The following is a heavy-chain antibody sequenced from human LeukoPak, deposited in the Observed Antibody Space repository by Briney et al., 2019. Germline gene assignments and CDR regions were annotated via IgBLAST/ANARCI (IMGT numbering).Heavy chain of an antibody. Sequence: PGGSLRLSCAASGFTFSTYVMNWLRQAPGKGLEWVSTISVGAEYIFYADSVKGRFTISRDDSNNALYLQIHSLRAEDTALYYCASGPPFLKYFEYWGQGTLVPVSS. CDR2: ISVGAEYI. J-gene: IGHJ4*02. CDR3: ASGPPFLKYFEY. CDR1: GFTFSTYV. D-gene: IGHD3-3*01. V-gene: IGHV3-23*01.